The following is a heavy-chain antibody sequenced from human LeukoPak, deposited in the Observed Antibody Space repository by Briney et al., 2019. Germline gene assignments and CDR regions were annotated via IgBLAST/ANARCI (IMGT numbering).Heavy chain of an antibody. V-gene: IGHV3-66*01. CDR2: IYSGGST. J-gene: IGHJ4*02. D-gene: IGHD6-19*01. CDR3: ARVKYSSGWYFDY. Sequence: GGSLRLSCAASGFTVSSNYMSWVRQAPGKGLEWVSVIYSGGSTYYADSVKGRFTISRDNSKNTLYLQMNSLRAGDTAVYYCARVKYSSGWYFDYWGQGTLVTVSS. CDR1: GFTVSSNY.